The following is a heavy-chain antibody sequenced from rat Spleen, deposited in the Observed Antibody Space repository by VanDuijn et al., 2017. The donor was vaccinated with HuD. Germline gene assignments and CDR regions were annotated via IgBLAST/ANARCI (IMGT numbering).Heavy chain of an antibody. D-gene: IGHD1-6*01. CDR3: TRGPFYGYTYGYFDY. V-gene: IGHV2-43*01. CDR1: GFSLTSYH. Sequence: QVQLKESGPGLVQPSQTLSLTCTVSGFSLTSYHVTWVRQPPGKGLEWMGVIWNIGGTRYNPALKPRLSISKDTSKSQVFLKMNSLQTEDTAIYYCTRGPFYGYTYGYFDYWGQGVMITASS. J-gene: IGHJ2*01. CDR2: IWNIGGT.